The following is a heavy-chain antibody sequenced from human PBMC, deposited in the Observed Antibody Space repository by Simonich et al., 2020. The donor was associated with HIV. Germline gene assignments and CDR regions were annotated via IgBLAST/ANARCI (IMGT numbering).Heavy chain of an antibody. CDR1: GYTFTSYP. CDR2: INTNSGNP. Sequence: QVQLVQSGSELKKPGASVKISCKTSGYTFTSYPMNWVRQAPGQGLEWMGWINTNSGNPTYALGFTGRFVLSLDTSVSTAFLQINSLKAEDTAVYYCARDGTTVAAFDYWGQGTLVTVSS. D-gene: IGHD4-4*01. V-gene: IGHV7-4-1*02. CDR3: ARDGTTVAAFDY. J-gene: IGHJ4*02.